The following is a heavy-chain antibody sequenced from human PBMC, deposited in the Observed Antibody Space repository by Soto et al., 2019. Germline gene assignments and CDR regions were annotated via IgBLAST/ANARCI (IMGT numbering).Heavy chain of an antibody. CDR2: IYYSGST. CDR3: ARAALASSSWYRAWLLP. Sequence: PSETLSLTCTVSGGSISSGDYYWSWIRQPPGKDLEWIGYIYYSGSTYYNPCLESRVTISVDTSKNQFSLKLSSVTAADTAVYYCARAALASSSWYRAWLLPWGQGTLVTVSS. V-gene: IGHV4-30-4*01. CDR1: GGSISSGDYY. D-gene: IGHD6-13*01. J-gene: IGHJ5*02.